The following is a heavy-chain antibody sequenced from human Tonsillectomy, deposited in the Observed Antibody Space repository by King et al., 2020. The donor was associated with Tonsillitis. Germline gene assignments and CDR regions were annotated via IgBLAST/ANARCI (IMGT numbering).Heavy chain of an antibody. V-gene: IGHV3-48*01. D-gene: IGHD6-19*01. Sequence: QLLQSGGGLVQPGGALRLSCAASGVSFSSFVLNWVRQALGEGLEWVSYMSGDIIIYCADSVKARFTISRANAKDSLYLQMSSLRAEETAVYYCVRDHSGRPAAEGFDIWGQGTLVTVSS. CDR1: GVSFSSFV. CDR3: VRDHSGRPAAEGFDI. J-gene: IGHJ3*02. CDR2: MSGDIII.